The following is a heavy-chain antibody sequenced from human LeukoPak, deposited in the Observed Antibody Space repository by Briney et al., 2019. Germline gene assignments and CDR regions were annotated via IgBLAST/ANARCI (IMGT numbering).Heavy chain of an antibody. CDR2: ISPSGGTT. CDR1: GYTFTSYY. Sequence: ASVKVSCKASGYTFTSYYMHWVRQAPGQGLEWMGIISPSGGTTSYAQKFQGRVTMTRDMSTSTVYMELSSLRSEDTAVYYRARDGGRTYRLNWFDPWGQGTLVTVSS. V-gene: IGHV1-46*01. D-gene: IGHD1-26*01. J-gene: IGHJ5*02. CDR3: ARDGGRTYRLNWFDP.